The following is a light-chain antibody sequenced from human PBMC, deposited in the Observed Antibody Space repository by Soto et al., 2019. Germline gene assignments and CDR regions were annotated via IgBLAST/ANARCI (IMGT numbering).Light chain of an antibody. CDR3: QQANNFPPWT. CDR1: QPISTC. V-gene: IGKV1-12*01. Sequence: DIQMTQSPSSVSASVGDRVTITCRASQPISTCLAWYQQKPGKAPKLLIYAASSLQSEVPSRFSGSGSGTEFTLTISSLQAEDFATYYCQQANNFPPWTFGQGTKVEIK. CDR2: AAS. J-gene: IGKJ1*01.